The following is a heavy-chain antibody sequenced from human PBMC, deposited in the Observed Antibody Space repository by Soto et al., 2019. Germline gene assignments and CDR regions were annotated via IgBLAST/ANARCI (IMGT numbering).Heavy chain of an antibody. CDR3: ARDMGYSSGWYEDYYYGMDV. J-gene: IGHJ6*02. CDR1: GFTFSSYS. D-gene: IGHD6-19*01. V-gene: IGHV3-48*02. Sequence: EVQLVESGGGLVQPGGSLRLSCAASGFTFSSYSMNWVRQAPGKGLEWVSYISSSSSTIYYADSVKGRFTISRDNAKNSLYLQMNSLRDEDTAVYYCARDMGYSSGWYEDYYYGMDVWGQGTTVTVSS. CDR2: ISSSSSTI.